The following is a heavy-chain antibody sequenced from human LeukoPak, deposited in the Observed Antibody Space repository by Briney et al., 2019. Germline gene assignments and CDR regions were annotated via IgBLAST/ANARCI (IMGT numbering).Heavy chain of an antibody. Sequence: SETLSLTCAVSGGSISSNSWWTWVRQPPGKGLEWIGDIYHSGSTNYNPSLKSRVTISVDKSKNQFSLNLTSVTAADTAVYYCARDIYSSTWGQGALVTVSS. J-gene: IGHJ1*01. D-gene: IGHD6-13*01. CDR1: GGSISSNSW. V-gene: IGHV4-4*02. CDR2: IYHSGST. CDR3: ARDIYSST.